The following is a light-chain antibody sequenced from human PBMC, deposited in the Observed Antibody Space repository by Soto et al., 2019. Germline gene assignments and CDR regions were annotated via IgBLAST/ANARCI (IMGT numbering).Light chain of an antibody. CDR1: QSVLHNYYNKNY. J-gene: IGKJ4*01. Sequence: DIVMTQSPDSLAVSLGERATINCKSSQSVLHNYYNKNYLAWYQQKPGHPPKVLIYWASTRESGVPDRFSGSGSGTDFTLTISDLQAEDVAVYYCQQAYSSPLTFGGGTKVEIK. CDR3: QQAYSSPLT. V-gene: IGKV4-1*01. CDR2: WAS.